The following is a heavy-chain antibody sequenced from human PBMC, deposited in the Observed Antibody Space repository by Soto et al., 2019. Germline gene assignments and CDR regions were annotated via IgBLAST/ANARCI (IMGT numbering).Heavy chain of an antibody. J-gene: IGHJ5*02. CDR3: ARDEAYKWNDGGWFDP. Sequence: QVQLVQSGAEVKKPGASVKVSCKASGYTFTSYGISWVRQASGQGLEWMGWISAYNGNTKYAQKLQGRVTMTTDTSTSTAYMELRSLRSDDTAVYYCARDEAYKWNDGGWFDPWAREPWSPSPQ. CDR2: ISAYNGNT. D-gene: IGHD1-1*01. CDR1: GYTFTSYG. V-gene: IGHV1-18*01.